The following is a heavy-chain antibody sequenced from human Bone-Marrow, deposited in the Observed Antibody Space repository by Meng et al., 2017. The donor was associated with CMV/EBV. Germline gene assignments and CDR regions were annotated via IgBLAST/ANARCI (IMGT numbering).Heavy chain of an antibody. J-gene: IGHJ4*02. D-gene: IGHD6-19*01. V-gene: IGHV3-7*01. Sequence: GESLKIPCAASGFTFSSYWMSWVRQAPGKGLEWVANIKQDGSEKYYVDSVKGRFTISRDNAKNSLYLQMNSLRAEHTAVYYCARGLPSGWAQWGQGTLVTVSS. CDR1: GFTFSSYW. CDR3: ARGLPSGWAQ. CDR2: IKQDGSEK.